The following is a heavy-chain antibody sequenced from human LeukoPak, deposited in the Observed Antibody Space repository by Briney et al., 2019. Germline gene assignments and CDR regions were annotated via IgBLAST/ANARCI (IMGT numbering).Heavy chain of an antibody. CDR1: GGSISRSSHY. J-gene: IGHJ2*01. CDR3: ARPAAGKDFWYFDL. D-gene: IGHD6-13*01. Sequence: SETLSLTCTVSGGSISRSSHYWGWIRQPPGKGLEGIGSIYYSGSTYYNPSLTSRVTIPIDTFKNQFSLKLSSVTAADTAVYYCARPAAGKDFWYFDLWGRGTLVTVSS. V-gene: IGHV4-39*01. CDR2: IYYSGST.